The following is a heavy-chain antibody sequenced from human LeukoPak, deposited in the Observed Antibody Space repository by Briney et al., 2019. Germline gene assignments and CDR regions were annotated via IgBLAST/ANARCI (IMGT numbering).Heavy chain of an antibody. CDR2: INHSGST. J-gene: IGHJ6*03. CDR1: GGSFSGYY. CDR3: ARPHYYYYYMDV. Sequence: SETLSLTCAVYGGSFSGYYWSWIRQPPGKGLEWIGEINHSGSTNYNPSLKSRVTISVDTSKNQFSLKLSSVTAADTAVYYCARPHYYYYYMDVWGKGTTVTISS. V-gene: IGHV4-34*01.